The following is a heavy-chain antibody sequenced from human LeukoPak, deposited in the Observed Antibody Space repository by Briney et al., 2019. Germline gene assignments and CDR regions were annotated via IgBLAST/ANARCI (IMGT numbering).Heavy chain of an antibody. J-gene: IGHJ5*02. CDR3: AKSIAVAGTSNWFDP. Sequence: PGGSLRLSCAASGFTFSSYAMSWVRQAPGKGLEWVSAISGSGGSTYYADSVKGRFTISRDNSKNTLYLQMNSLRAEDTAVYYCAKSIAVAGTSNWFDPWGQGTLVTVSS. V-gene: IGHV3-23*01. CDR1: GFTFSSYA. D-gene: IGHD6-19*01. CDR2: ISGSGGST.